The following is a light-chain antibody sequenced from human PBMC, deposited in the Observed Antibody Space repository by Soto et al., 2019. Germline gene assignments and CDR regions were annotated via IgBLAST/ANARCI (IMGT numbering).Light chain of an antibody. Sequence: DIQMTQSPSTLSASVGDRVTITCRASQSIDSWLAWYQQKPGKAPNLLIYKASSLESGVPSRFSGSGSGTEFTLTISRLQTDDFATYYCQQYNSYSSATFGQGTKVEIK. CDR1: QSIDSW. V-gene: IGKV1-5*03. CDR3: QQYNSYSSAT. J-gene: IGKJ1*01. CDR2: KAS.